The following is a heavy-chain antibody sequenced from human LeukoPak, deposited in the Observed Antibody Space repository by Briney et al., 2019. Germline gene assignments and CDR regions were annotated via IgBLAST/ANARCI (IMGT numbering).Heavy chain of an antibody. CDR1: NYIVTTHG. D-gene: IGHD3-22*01. V-gene: IGHV1-18*01. J-gene: IGHJ4*02. Sequence: ASVKVSCKASNYIVTTHGISWVRQAPGQGLEWMGWISTYKGNTNYAQKFQGRVTMTTDTSTSTAYMELRSLRSDDTAVYYCARDFYYYDSSGYYYWGQGTLVTVSS. CDR3: ARDFYYYDSSGYYY. CDR2: ISTYKGNT.